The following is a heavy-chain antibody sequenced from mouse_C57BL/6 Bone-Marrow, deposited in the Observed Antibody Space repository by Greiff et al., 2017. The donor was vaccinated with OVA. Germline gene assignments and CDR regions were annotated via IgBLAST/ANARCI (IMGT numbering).Heavy chain of an antibody. V-gene: IGHV1-50*01. CDR2: IDPSDSYT. CDR1: GYTFTSYW. D-gene: IGHD1-1*01. J-gene: IGHJ3*01. Sequence: QVQLQQPGAELVKPGASVKLSCKASGYTFTSYWMQWVKQRPGQGLEWIGEIDPSDSYTNYNQKFKGKATLTVEQSSSTAYMQLLSLTSADSAVYYCASEGYYFGSSCADWGQGTLVTVSA. CDR3: ASEGYYFGSSCAD.